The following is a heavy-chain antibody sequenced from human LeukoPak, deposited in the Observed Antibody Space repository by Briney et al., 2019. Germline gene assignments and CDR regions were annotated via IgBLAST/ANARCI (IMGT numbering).Heavy chain of an antibody. CDR2: ISWNSGSI. J-gene: IGHJ3*02. V-gene: IGHV3-9*01. Sequence: GGSLRPSCTASGFTFDDYAMHWVRQAPGKGLERVSGISWNSGSIGYADSVKGRCTIFRDNANNSLYLQMNSLRAEDTALYFCAKAVGDSSGYYYLGLAFDIWGQGTMVTVSS. D-gene: IGHD3-22*01. CDR1: GFTFDDYA. CDR3: AKAVGDSSGYYYLGLAFDI.